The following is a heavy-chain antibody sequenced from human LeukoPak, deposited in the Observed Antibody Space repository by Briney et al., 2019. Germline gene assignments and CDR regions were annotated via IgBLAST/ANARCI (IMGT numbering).Heavy chain of an antibody. D-gene: IGHD5-12*01. CDR2: IYYSGST. CDR1: GGSISSSSYY. J-gene: IGHJ4*02. CDR3: ARGKRGYSGYQIDY. V-gene: IGHV4-39*07. Sequence: SETLSLTCTVSGGSISSSSYYWGWIRQPPGKGLEWIGSIYYSGSTYYNPSLKSRVTISVDTSKNQFSLKLSSVTAADTAVYYCARGKRGYSGYQIDYWGQGTLVTVSS.